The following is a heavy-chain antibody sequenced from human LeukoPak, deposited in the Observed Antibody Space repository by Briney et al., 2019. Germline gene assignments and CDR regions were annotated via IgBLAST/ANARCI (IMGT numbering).Heavy chain of an antibody. D-gene: IGHD2-8*01. CDR2: IIPIFGTA. CDR3: ARDVRYYFDY. V-gene: IGHV1-69*05. CDR1: GGTFSSYA. Sequence: SVKVSCKASGGTFSSYAISWVRQAPGQGLEWMGGIIPIFGTANYAQKFQGRVTMTTDTSTSTAYMELRSLRSDDTAVYYCARDVRYYFDYWGQGTLVTVSS. J-gene: IGHJ4*02.